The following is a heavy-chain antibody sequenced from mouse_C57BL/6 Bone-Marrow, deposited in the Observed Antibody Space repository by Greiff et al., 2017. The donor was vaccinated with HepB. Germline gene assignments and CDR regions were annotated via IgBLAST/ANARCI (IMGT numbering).Heavy chain of an antibody. CDR3: ARSIYDGYRAWFAY. V-gene: IGHV3-6*01. CDR2: ISYDGSN. D-gene: IGHD2-3*01. J-gene: IGHJ3*01. CDR1: GYPITSGYY. Sequence: VQLKESGPGLVKPSQSLSLPCSVTGYPITSGYYWNWIRQFPGKKLEWKGYISYDGSNNYNPSLKNRIPITRDTSKNPFFLKLNSVTTEDTATYYCARSIYDGYRAWFAYWGQGTLVTVSA.